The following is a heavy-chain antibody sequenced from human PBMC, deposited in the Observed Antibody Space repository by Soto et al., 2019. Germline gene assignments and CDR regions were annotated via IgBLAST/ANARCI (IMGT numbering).Heavy chain of an antibody. D-gene: IGHD2-15*01. Sequence: PSETLSLTCSVSGGPMTSGAYYWSWIRQPPGKGLEWIGYIYYSGSTYYNPSLKSRVTISVDPSKNQFSLQLRSVTPADTAVYYCARGHGNGGSSFDYWGLGTLVTVSS. CDR2: IYYSGST. V-gene: IGHV4-30-4*02. CDR1: GGPMTSGAYY. CDR3: ARGHGNGGSSFDY. J-gene: IGHJ4*02.